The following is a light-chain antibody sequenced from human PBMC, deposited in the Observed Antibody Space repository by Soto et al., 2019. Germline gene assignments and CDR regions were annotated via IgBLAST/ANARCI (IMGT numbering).Light chain of an antibody. J-gene: IGKJ5*01. CDR3: QQYHNWPPIT. V-gene: IGKV3-15*01. CDR2: GAS. CDR1: QSVSSH. Sequence: EIVITRSSNTLFVSLGEGATPSCRASQSVSSHLAWYQHKPGQAPRLLIYGASTRASGIPARFSGSGSETDFTLTISSLQSEDSAVYYCQQYHNWPPITFGQGTRLEIK.